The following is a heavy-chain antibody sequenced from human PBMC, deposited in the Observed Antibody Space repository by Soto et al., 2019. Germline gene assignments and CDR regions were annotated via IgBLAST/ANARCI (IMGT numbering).Heavy chain of an antibody. CDR1: GFTFSDYY. J-gene: IGHJ4*02. CDR3: ASGAVAGNDEY. V-gene: IGHV3-11*01. Sequence: GGSLRLSCAASGFTFSDYYMSWIRQAPGKGLEWVSYISSSGSTIYYADAVKGRFTISRDNAKNSLYLQMNSLRAEDTAVYYRASGAVAGNDEYWGQGSPVTVSS. CDR2: ISSSGSTI. D-gene: IGHD6-19*01.